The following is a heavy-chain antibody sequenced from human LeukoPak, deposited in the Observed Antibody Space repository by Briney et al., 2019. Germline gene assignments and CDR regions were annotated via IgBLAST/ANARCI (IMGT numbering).Heavy chain of an antibody. V-gene: IGHV3-49*04. CDR1: GFTLGDYA. J-gene: IGHJ6*02. Sequence: PGGSLSLSCTASGFTLGDYAMSWVRQAPGKGREGGGFIRSKAYGGTTEYAASVKGRFTISRDDSKSIAYLQMNSLKTEDTAVYYCTRMNYYYGMDVWGQGTTVTVSS. CDR3: TRMNYYYGMDV. CDR2: IRSKAYGGTT.